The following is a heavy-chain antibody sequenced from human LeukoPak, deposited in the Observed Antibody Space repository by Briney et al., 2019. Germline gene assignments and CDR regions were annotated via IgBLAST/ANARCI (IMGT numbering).Heavy chain of an antibody. CDR2: IYHSGRT. V-gene: IGHV4-38-2*02. J-gene: IGHJ4*02. CDR3: ARAGYRGSYFIMTGYFDY. Sequence: SETLSLTCTVSGYSISSGYYWGWIRQPPGKGLEWIGSIYHSGRTYYNPSLKSRVTISVDTSKNQFSLKLSSVTAADTAVYYCARAGYRGSYFIMTGYFDYWGQGTLVTVSS. CDR1: GYSISSGYY. D-gene: IGHD1-26*01.